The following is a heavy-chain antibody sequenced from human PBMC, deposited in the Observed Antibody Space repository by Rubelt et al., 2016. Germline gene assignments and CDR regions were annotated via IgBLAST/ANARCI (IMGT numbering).Heavy chain of an antibody. J-gene: IGHJ4*02. CDR3: ATIAVAGYHPDTVFDY. CDR1: GYTFTSYA. D-gene: IGHD6-19*01. CDR2: INAGNGNT. Sequence: QVQLVQSGAEVKKPGASVKVSCKASGYTFTSYAMHWVRQAPGQRLEWMGWINAGNGNTNYSQKFRGGVTITREPTQSTAYMELSSLRSEDTAVYYCATIAVAGYHPDTVFDYWGQGTLVTVSS. V-gene: IGHV1-3*01.